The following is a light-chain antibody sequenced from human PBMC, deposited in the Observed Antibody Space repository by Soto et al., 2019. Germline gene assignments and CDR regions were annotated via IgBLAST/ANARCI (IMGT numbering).Light chain of an antibody. J-gene: IGLJ2*01. CDR3: SSYTSSSTLV. V-gene: IGLV2-14*01. Sequence: QSALTQPASVSGSPGQSITISCTGTRSDVGGYNYVSWYQQHPGKAPKLIIYEVSNRPSGVSNRFSGSKSGNTASLTISGLQAEDEAEYYCSSYTSSSTLVCGGGTKLTVL. CDR1: RSDVGGYNY. CDR2: EVS.